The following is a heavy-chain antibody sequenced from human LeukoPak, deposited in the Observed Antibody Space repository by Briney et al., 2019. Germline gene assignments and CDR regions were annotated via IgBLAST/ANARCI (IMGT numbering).Heavy chain of an antibody. D-gene: IGHD2-15*01. J-gene: IGHJ4*02. V-gene: IGHV4-30-4*01. CDR2: IHYSGST. CDR1: GDSVSSGDYY. Sequence: SETLSLPCTVSGDSVSSGDYYWSWIRQPPGKGLEWIGYIHYSGSTYYNPSLKSRVTISVDTSTNQSSLKLRSVTAADTAVYYCARDARCSGGSCFDDWGQGTLVTVSS. CDR3: ARDARCSGGSCFDD.